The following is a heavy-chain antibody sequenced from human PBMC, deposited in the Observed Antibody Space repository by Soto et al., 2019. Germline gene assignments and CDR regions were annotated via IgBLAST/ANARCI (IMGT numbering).Heavy chain of an antibody. Sequence: GGSLRLSCAASGFTVSSNYMSWVRQAPGKGLEWVSVIYSGGSTYYADSVKGRFTISRHNSKNTLYLQMNSLRAEDTAVYYCARDRGRPPSDVSDIWGPGTMGNIS. V-gene: IGHV3-53*04. J-gene: IGHJ3*02. D-gene: IGHD2-21*01. CDR1: GFTVSSNY. CDR2: IYSGGST. CDR3: ARDRGRPPSDVSDI.